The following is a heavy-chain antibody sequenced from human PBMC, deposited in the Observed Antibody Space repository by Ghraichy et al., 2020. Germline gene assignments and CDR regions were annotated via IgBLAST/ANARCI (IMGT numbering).Heavy chain of an antibody. D-gene: IGHD2/OR15-2a*01. CDR2: IYYSGST. Sequence: ESLNISCTVSGGSISSSSYYWGWIRQPPGKGLEWIGSIYYSGSTYYNPSLKSRVTISVDTSKNQFSLKLSSVTAADTAVYYCARVRIGSIDYWGQGTLVTVSS. CDR1: GGSISSSSYY. CDR3: ARVRIGSIDY. V-gene: IGHV4-39*07. J-gene: IGHJ4*02.